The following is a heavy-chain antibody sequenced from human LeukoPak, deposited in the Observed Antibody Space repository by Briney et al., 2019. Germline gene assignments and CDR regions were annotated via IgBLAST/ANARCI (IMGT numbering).Heavy chain of an antibody. J-gene: IGHJ5*02. CDR3: TKDPSGDYVGAFDP. Sequence: GGSLRLSCAASGLSFSSFAMTWVRQAPGKGLEWVSSITGGHYPTYNTHSVKGRFTISRDNSKNTLYLQMNSLRADDTAVYYCTKDPSGDYVGAFDPWGQGTLVTVSS. D-gene: IGHD4-17*01. V-gene: IGHV3-23*01. CDR1: GLSFSSFA. CDR2: ITGGHYPT.